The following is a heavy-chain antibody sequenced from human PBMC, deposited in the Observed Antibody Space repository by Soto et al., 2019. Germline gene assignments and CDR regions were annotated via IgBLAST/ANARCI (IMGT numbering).Heavy chain of an antibody. J-gene: IGHJ4*02. D-gene: IGHD5-18*01. V-gene: IGHV5-51*01. CDR2: IYPGDSDT. CDR1: GNSFTTYW. CDR3: ARQGYTYGYDY. Sequence: GESLKISCQGSGNSFTTYWIAWVRQMPGKGLEWMGIIYPGDSDTRYSPSFQGQVTISADKSIRTAYLQWSSLKASDTAIYYCARQGYTYGYDYWGQGTQVTVSS.